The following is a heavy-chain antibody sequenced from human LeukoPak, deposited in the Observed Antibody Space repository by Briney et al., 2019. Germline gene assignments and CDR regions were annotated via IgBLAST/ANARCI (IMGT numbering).Heavy chain of an antibody. V-gene: IGHV4-4*07. D-gene: IGHD3-22*01. Sequence: SETLSLTCTVSGGSISSYYWSWIRQPAGKGLEWIGRIYTSGSTNYNPSLKSRVTMSVDPSKNQFSLKLSSVTAADTAVYYCARVDYDSSGYPFDYWGQGTLVTVSS. CDR3: ARVDYDSSGYPFDY. J-gene: IGHJ4*02. CDR2: IYTSGST. CDR1: GGSISSYY.